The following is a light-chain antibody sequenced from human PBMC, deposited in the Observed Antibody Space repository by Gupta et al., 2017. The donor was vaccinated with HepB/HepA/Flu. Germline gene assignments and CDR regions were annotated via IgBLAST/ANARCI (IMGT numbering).Light chain of an antibody. CDR1: SGYSHYS. CDR3: ETWDSNIRV. CDR2: VESNGRY. J-gene: IGLJ2*01. Sequence: HPMLTLSSSASASLGSPAKLTCTLSSGYSHYSIGWHQQRPGKAPRFLRKVESNGRYNKGSGIPDRFSGSSSGDARTLTISNLQSEDEAEYYCETWDSNIRVFGGGTKLTVL. V-gene: IGLV4-60*03.